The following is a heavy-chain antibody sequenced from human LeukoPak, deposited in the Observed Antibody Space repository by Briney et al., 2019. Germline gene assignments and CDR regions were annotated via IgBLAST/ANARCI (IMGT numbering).Heavy chain of an antibody. V-gene: IGHV1-2*02. J-gene: IGHJ6*03. CDR1: GYTFTGYY. Sequence: ASVKVSCKASGYTFTGYYMHWVRQAPGQGLGWMGWINPNSGGTNYAQKFQGRVTMTRDTSISTAYMELSSLRSEDTAVYYCAREGIVVVPAADHYYYYYMDVWGKGTTVTISS. CDR3: AREGIVVVPAADHYYYYYMDV. D-gene: IGHD2-2*01. CDR2: INPNSGGT.